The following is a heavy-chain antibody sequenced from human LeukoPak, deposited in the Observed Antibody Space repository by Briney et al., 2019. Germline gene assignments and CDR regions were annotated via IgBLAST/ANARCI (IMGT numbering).Heavy chain of an antibody. J-gene: IGHJ5*02. CDR3: AKDYLENNWFDP. CDR2: IYYSGNT. Sequence: SETLSLTCTVSGGSISSGDYYWSWIRRPPGKGLEWIGYIYYSGNTYYNPSLKSRVTISVDTSKNQFSLKLSSVTAADTAVYYCAKDYLENNWFDPWGQGTLVTVSS. CDR1: GGSISSGDYY. D-gene: IGHD2/OR15-2a*01. V-gene: IGHV4-30-4*01.